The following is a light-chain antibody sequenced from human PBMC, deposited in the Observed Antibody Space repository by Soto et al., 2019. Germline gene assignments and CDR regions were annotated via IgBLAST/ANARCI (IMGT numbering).Light chain of an antibody. CDR3: CSYAGSYV. CDR2: DVS. J-gene: IGLJ1*01. Sequence: ARTQPRAVAGSPGQAVTISCTGTSSDVGGYNYVSWYQQHPGKAPKLMIYDVSKRPSGVPDRFSGSKSGNTASLTISGLQAEDEADYYCCSYAGSYVFGTGTKVT. V-gene: IGLV2-11*01. CDR1: SSDVGGYNY.